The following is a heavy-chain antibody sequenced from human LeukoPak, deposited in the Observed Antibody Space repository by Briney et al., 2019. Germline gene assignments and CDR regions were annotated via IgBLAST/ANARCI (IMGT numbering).Heavy chain of an antibody. CDR2: IYYSGNT. D-gene: IGHD2/OR15-2a*01. CDR3: ARGNRYFDY. Sequence: TSETLSLTCTVSGGSISGYYWSWIRQPPGKGLEWIGYIYYSGNTNYNPSLKSRVTISVDTSKNQFSLKLSSVTAADTAVYYCARGNRYFDYWGQGTLVTVSS. J-gene: IGHJ4*02. V-gene: IGHV4-59*01. CDR1: GGSISGYY.